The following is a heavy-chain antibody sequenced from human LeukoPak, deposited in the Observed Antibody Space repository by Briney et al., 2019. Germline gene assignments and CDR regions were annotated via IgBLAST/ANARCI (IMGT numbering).Heavy chain of an antibody. CDR2: IYTSGST. CDR3: ARDSSSWYRHFDY. V-gene: IGHV4-4*07. J-gene: IGHJ4*02. CDR1: GGSFSGYY. Sequence: SETLSLTCAVYGGSFSGYYWSWIRQPAGKGLEWIGRIYTSGSTNYNPSLKSRVTMSVDTSKNQFSLKLSSVTAADTAVYYCARDSSSWYRHFDYWGQGTLVTVSS. D-gene: IGHD6-13*01.